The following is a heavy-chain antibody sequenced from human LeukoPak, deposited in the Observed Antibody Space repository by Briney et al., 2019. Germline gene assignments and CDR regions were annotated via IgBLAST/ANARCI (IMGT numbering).Heavy chain of an antibody. V-gene: IGHV3-11*01. CDR1: GFTLSDYY. CDR2: ISGSGSTV. D-gene: IGHD4-23*01. Sequence: GRSLRLSCAASGFTLSDYYMSWIRQAPGKGLEWVSYISGSGSTVYYAASVRGRFTISRDNAKNSLFLQMNSLRAEDTAVYYCARDRGNSDPGDWFDSWGQGTLVTVSS. J-gene: IGHJ5*01. CDR3: ARDRGNSDPGDWFDS.